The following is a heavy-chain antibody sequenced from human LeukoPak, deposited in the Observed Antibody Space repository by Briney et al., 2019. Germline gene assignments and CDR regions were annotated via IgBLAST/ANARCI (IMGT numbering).Heavy chain of an antibody. CDR1: GFTFSDYY. V-gene: IGHV3-23*01. CDR2: ISGSGGST. CDR3: AKVLGATVFGAFDI. J-gene: IGHJ3*02. D-gene: IGHD1-26*01. Sequence: GGSLRLSCAASGFTFSDYYMSWIRQAPGKGLEWVSAISGSGGSTYYADSVKGRFTISRDNSRNTLYLQMNSLRAEDTAVYYCAKVLGATVFGAFDIWGQGTMVTVSS.